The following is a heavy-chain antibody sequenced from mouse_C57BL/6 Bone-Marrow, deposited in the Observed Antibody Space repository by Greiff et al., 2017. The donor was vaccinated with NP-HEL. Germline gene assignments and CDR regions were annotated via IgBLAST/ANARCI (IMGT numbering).Heavy chain of an antibody. J-gene: IGHJ2*01. V-gene: IGHV10-3*01. CDR1: GFTFNTYA. Sequence: EVQGVESGGGLVQPKGSLKLSCAASGFTFNTYAMHWVRQAPGKGLEWVARIRSKSSNYATYYADSVKDRFTISRDDSQSMLYLQMNNLKTEDTALYCCVRGGGGPRFDYWGQGTTLTVSS. CDR2: IRSKSSNYAT. D-gene: IGHD3-3*01. CDR3: VRGGGGPRFDY.